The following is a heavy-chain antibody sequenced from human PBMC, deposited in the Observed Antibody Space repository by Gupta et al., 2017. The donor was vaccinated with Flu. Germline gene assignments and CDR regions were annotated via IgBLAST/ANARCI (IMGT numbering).Heavy chain of an antibody. Sequence: AMTWVRQAPGKGLEWVSGISAGGESTYYAHSGKGRFTISRDNSKNTLYLQMNSLRAEDTAVYFCATHQFYFDYWGQGTLLTVSS. CDR3: ATHQFYFDY. J-gene: IGHJ4*02. CDR2: ISAGGEST. V-gene: IGHV3-23*01. CDR1: A.